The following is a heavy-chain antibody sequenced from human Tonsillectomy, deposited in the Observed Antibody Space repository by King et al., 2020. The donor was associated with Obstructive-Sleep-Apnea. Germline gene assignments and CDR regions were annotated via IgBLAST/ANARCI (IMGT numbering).Heavy chain of an antibody. J-gene: IGHJ4*02. Sequence: VQLVESGGGLVKPGGSLRLSCAASVFTFSSYSMNWVRQAPGKGLEWVSSISSSSSNIYYADSMKGRFTISRDNAKNSLFLQMYNLRAEDTAVYYCAREAYVNTAMANDYWGQGTLVTVSS. V-gene: IGHV3-21*01. CDR3: AREAYVNTAMANDY. CDR2: ISSSSSNI. CDR1: VFTFSSYS. D-gene: IGHD5-18*01.